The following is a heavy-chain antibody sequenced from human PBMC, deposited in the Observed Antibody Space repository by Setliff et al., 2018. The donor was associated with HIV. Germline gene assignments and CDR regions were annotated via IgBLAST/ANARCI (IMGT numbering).Heavy chain of an antibody. Sequence: GGSLRLSCAASGFTFSSYMMNWVRQAPGKGLEWVSGISASGGSTYYADSVKGRFTISRDKSKNTLYLQMNSLRAEDTAFYYCSKEKFTFTVVRGVIDSWGQGTLVTVSS. CDR3: SKEKFTFTVVRGVIDS. CDR2: ISASGGST. V-gene: IGHV3-23*01. J-gene: IGHJ4*02. CDR1: GFTFSSYM. D-gene: IGHD3-10*01.